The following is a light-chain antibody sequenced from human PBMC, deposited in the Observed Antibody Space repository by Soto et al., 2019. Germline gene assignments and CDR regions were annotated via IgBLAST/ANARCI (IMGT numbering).Light chain of an antibody. Sequence: EVVMTQSPATLAVSPGERVTLSCRASQRLGSKLAWYQQKPGQGPRLLIYGASSRATDVPGRFSGSGSGTEFTLTITSMQSEDFAVYYCQQHNDWHPTFGQGTKVEIK. CDR3: QQHNDWHPT. CDR2: GAS. J-gene: IGKJ1*01. V-gene: IGKV3-15*01. CDR1: QRLGSK.